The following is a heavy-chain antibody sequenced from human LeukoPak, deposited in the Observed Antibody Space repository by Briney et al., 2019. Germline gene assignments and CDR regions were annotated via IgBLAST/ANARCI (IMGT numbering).Heavy chain of an antibody. V-gene: IGHV3-7*01. J-gene: IGHJ4*02. D-gene: IGHD6-19*01. Sequence: GGSLILSCAASGFTFSNFWMNWGRQAPGKGVGWVANIKQDGSVKHDVESVKGGFTISRDNTKNSLYLHMNSLRAEDTAVYYCLGGTGWIFDYWGQGTLVTVSS. CDR1: GFTFSNFW. CDR2: IKQDGSVK. CDR3: LGGTGWIFDY.